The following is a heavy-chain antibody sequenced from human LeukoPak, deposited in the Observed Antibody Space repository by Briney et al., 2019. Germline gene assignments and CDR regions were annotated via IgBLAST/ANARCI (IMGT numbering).Heavy chain of an antibody. CDR2: IYYSGST. J-gene: IGHJ4*02. V-gene: IGHV4-59*01. D-gene: IGHD5-18*01. CDR1: GGSLSSYY. CDR3: ARVVCSYGSYYFDY. Sequence: SETLSLTCTVSGGSLSSYYWSWIRQPPGKGLEWIGYIYYSGSTKYNPSLKSRGNISVDTSKNQFSLKLSSVTAADTAVYYCARVVCSYGSYYFDYWGQGTLVTVSS.